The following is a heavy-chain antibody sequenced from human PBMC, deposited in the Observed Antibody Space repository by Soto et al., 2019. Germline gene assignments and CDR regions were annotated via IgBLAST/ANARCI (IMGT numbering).Heavy chain of an antibody. J-gene: IGHJ6*04. CDR3: ARGVDAFFYYASDV. CDR1: GGSITSSY. Sequence: SETLALTCTVSGGSITSSYWSCIRRPPGKGLEWIAYIYDTGISGYTPSTSYNPSLNSRVTMSVDTSKSQFSLQLTSVTAADKAVYYCARGVDAFFYYASDVWCKGIKVRVS. D-gene: IGHD2-2*01. CDR2: IYDTGISGYTPST. V-gene: IGHV4-59*01.